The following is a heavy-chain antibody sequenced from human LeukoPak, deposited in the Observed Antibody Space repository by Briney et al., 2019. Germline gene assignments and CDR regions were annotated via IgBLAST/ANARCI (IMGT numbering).Heavy chain of an antibody. Sequence: ASVKVSCKASGYTFTGYYMHWVRQAPGQGLEWMGWINPNSGGTNYAQKFQGRVTMTRNTSISTAYMELSSLRSEDTAVYYCARGTEYWIAVAGFDYWGQGTLVTVSS. J-gene: IGHJ4*02. CDR3: ARGTEYWIAVAGFDY. CDR1: GYTFTGYY. CDR2: INPNSGGT. V-gene: IGHV1-2*02. D-gene: IGHD6-19*01.